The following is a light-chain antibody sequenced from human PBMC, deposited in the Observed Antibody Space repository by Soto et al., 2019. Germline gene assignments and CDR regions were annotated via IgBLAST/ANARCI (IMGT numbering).Light chain of an antibody. CDR3: QQYIIAPLT. J-gene: IGKJ4*01. CDR1: QSIAPY. V-gene: IGKV1-27*01. Sequence: DVQMTQSPSSLSAFVGDRVTITCRASQSIAPYLALFQQKPGKVPTLLIYATSTLQSGVPSRFSGSGSGTDFTLTINSLKPEEVGTYYCQQYIIAPLTFGGGTQVEIK. CDR2: ATS.